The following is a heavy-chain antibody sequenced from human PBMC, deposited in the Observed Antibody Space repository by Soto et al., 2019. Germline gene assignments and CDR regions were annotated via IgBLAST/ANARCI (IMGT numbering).Heavy chain of an antibody. CDR2: ITWNSGNI. CDR1: GFTFDDYA. CDR3: AKGNPTLI. D-gene: IGHD1-1*01. V-gene: IGHV3-9*01. J-gene: IGHJ3*02. Sequence: EVQLVESGGGLVQPGRSLRLSCAASGFTFDDYAMHWVRQAPGKGLEWVSGITWNSGNIGYADSVKGRFTISRDNAKNSLYLQMNSLRTEDTALYYCAKGNPTLIWGQGTMVTVSS.